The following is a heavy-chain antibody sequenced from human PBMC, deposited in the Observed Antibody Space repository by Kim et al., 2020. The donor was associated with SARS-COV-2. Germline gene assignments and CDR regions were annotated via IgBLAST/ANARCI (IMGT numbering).Heavy chain of an antibody. CDR1: GFTFSTYA. D-gene: IGHD3-10*01. CDR2: ISYDGDDK. Sequence: GGSLRLSCASSGFTFSTYAMHWVRQAPGKGLEWVAMISYDGDDKYYADSVKGRFAISRDNSKNTLYLQMNSQRVEDTAVYYCARLRLDRTFKYGLGQYYYSGMDVWGQGTTVTVSS. V-gene: IGHV3-30*09. CDR3: ARLRLDRTFKYGLGQYYYSGMDV. J-gene: IGHJ6*02.